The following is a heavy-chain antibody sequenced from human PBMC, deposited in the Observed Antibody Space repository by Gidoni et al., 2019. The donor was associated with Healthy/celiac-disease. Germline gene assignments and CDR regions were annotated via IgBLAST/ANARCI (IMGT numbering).Heavy chain of an antibody. J-gene: IGHJ4*02. CDR1: GFTFSDYY. CDR3: ARDSSGGNDY. D-gene: IGHD6-19*01. V-gene: IGHV3-11*06. Sequence: QVQLVESEGGLVKPGGSLRLSCAASGFTFSDYYMSCIRQAPGKGLGWVSYISSSSSYTNYADSVKGRFTISRDNAKNSLYLQMNSLRAEDTAVYYCARDSSGGNDYWGQGTLVTVSS. CDR2: ISSSSSYT.